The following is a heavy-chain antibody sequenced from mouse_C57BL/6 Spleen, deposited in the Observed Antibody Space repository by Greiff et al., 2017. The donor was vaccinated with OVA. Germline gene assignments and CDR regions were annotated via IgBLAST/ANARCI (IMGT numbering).Heavy chain of an antibody. J-gene: IGHJ1*03. CDR1: GYTFTSYW. D-gene: IGHD1-1*01. V-gene: IGHV1-53*01. CDR2: INPSNGGT. CDR3: AREGVYYYGRGYFDV. Sequence: VQLKQPGTELVKPGASVKLSCKASGYTFTSYWMHWVKQRPGQGLEWIGNINPSNGGTNYNEKFKSKATLTVDKSSSTAYMQLSSLTSEDSAVYYCAREGVYYYGRGYFDVWGTGTTVTVSS.